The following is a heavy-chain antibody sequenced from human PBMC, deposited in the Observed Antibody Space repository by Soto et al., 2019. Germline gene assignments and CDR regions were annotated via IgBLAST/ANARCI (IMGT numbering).Heavy chain of an antibody. CDR1: GFTFTSYS. D-gene: IGHD5-18*01. CDR3: AKERKHLWPTSYHFDW. J-gene: IGHJ4*02. CDR2: ISYDGTNK. Sequence: GGSLRLSCSASGFTFTSYSMHWVRQAPGEGLEWVAVISYDGTNKFYAESVKGRFTISRDNSRNTLYLQMNSLRGEDTAVYYCAKERKHLWPTSYHFDWWGQGSLVTVSS. V-gene: IGHV3-30*18.